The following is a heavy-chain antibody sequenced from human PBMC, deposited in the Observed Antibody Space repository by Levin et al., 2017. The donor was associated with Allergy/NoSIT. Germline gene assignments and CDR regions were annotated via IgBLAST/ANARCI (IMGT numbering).Heavy chain of an antibody. CDR2: IDLRGGST. CDR3: AKGDYAGFES. V-gene: IGHV1-46*01. D-gene: IGHD3-16*01. CDR1: GYTSTSHR. J-gene: IGHJ5*01. Sequence: GESLKISCKASGYTSTSHRLYWVRQAPGQGLEWMGVIDLRGGSTSYAQKLQGRLIVTRDTSTTTAYMDLSSLTSADTAVYYCAKGDYAGFESWGQGTLVTVSS.